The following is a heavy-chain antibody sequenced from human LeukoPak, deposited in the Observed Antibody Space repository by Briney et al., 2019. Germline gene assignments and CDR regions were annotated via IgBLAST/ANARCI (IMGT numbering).Heavy chain of an antibody. CDR1: GYTFTSYG. V-gene: IGHV1-18*01. D-gene: IGHD2-2*01. Sequence: ASVKVSCKASGYTFTSYGISWVRQAPGQGLEWMGWISAYNGNTNYAQKLQGRVTMTTDTSTSTAYMELRSLRSDDTAMYYCARGRPYCSSTSCRFFDYWGQGTLVTVSS. CDR2: ISAYNGNT. CDR3: ARGRPYCSSTSCRFFDY. J-gene: IGHJ4*02.